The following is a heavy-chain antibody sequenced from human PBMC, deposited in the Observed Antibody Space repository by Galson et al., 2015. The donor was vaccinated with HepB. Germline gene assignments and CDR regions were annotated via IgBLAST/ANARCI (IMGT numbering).Heavy chain of an antibody. J-gene: IGHJ4*02. CDR3: TRLADLDGYSSS. D-gene: IGHD6-13*01. CDR1: GFTFSGSA. CDR2: IRSKASNYAT. V-gene: IGHV3-73*01. Sequence: SLRLSCAASGFTFSGSAIHWVRQTSGKGLEWVGRIRSKASNYATAYTASLKGRITISRDDSKNRAYLHMRSPRTADTAVYYCTRLADLDGYSSSWGQGTLVTVSS.